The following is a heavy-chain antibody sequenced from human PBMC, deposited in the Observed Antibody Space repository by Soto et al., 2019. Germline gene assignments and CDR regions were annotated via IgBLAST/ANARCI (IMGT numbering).Heavy chain of an antibody. J-gene: IGHJ4*02. D-gene: IGHD3-10*01. V-gene: IGHV3-11*01. CDR2: ISSSGTI. CDR3: ARGRTASVSGSYPFDH. CDR1: GFTFSDYY. Sequence: GGSLRLSCAASGFTFSDYYMTWIRQAPGKGLEWISYISSSGTIYYADSVKGRFTISRDNAQNSVYFQMNSLRVEDTAMYYCARGRTASVSGSYPFDHWGQGALVTVSS.